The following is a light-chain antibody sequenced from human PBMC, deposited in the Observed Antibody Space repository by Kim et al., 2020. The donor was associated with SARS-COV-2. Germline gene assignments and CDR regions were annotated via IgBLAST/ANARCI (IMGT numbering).Light chain of an antibody. CDR1: QYVTNNF. CDR2: GAS. V-gene: IGKV3-20*01. J-gene: IGKJ2*01. CDR3: QQYATSPPYT. Sequence: SPGERATLSCRASQYVTNNFLAWYQQRPGQSPRLVIYGASAKAAGISDKFSGSGSGTDFTLTITRLEPEDSAVYYCQQYATSPPYTFGQGTKLEI.